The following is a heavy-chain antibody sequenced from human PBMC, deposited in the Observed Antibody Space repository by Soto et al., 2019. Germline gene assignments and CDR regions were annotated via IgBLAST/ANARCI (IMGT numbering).Heavy chain of an antibody. D-gene: IGHD6-6*01. J-gene: IGHJ4*02. Sequence: ASVKVSCKASGGTFSSYTISWVRQAPGQGLEWMGRMNPIRGNTGYAQKFQGRVTMTRDNSTSTAYMELSSLRSEDTAVYYCARGGIAAREFDYWGQGTLVTVSS. CDR2: MNPIRGNT. CDR3: ARGGIAAREFDY. V-gene: IGHV1-8*02. CDR1: GGTFSSYT.